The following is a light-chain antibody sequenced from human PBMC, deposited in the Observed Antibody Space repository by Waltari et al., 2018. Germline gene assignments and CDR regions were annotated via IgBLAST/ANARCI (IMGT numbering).Light chain of an antibody. CDR3: QSYDNNLNAWV. CDR2: DNI. J-gene: IGLJ3*02. V-gene: IGLV1-40*01. CDR1: SSNIGVVSA. Sequence: QSVLPQPPSVSGAPGQTVTIPCTGSSSNIGVVSAVHWYQHLPGTAPKVLIYDNINRPSGVPDRFSGSTSGASASLAITGLQAGDEADYYCQSYDNNLNAWVFGGGTKLTVL.